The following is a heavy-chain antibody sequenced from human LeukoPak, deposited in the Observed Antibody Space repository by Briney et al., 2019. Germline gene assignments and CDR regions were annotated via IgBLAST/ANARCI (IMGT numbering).Heavy chain of an antibody. CDR2: IIPIFGTA. Sequence: SVKVSCKASGGTFSSYAISWVRQAPGQGLEWMGGIIPIFGTANYAQKFQGRVTITADEFTSTAYMELSSLRSEDTAVYYCARRGAVGAGFYYYYYYMDVWGKGTTVTISS. CDR3: ARRGAVGAGFYYYYYYMDV. D-gene: IGHD1-26*01. CDR1: GGTFSSYA. J-gene: IGHJ6*03. V-gene: IGHV1-69*13.